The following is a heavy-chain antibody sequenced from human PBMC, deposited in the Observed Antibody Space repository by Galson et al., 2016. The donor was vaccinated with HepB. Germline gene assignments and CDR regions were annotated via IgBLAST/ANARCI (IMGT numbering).Heavy chain of an antibody. J-gene: IGHJ4*02. D-gene: IGHD5-18*01. CDR3: ARDREEDWDSYGYYYIGDY. V-gene: IGHV3-30*04. Sequence: SLRLSCAASGFTFNDYAIHWVRQAPGKGLEWVALTSYDGSDKYYADSVRGRFTISRDNSKNTVYLQMNGLTDEDTAVYYCARDREEDWDSYGYYYIGDYWGQGSLGFVSS. CDR2: TSYDGSDK. CDR1: GFTFNDYA.